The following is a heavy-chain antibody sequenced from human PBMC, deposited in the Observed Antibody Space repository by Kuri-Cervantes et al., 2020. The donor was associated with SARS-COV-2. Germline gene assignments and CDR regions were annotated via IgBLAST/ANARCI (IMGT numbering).Heavy chain of an antibody. D-gene: IGHD5-12*01. CDR3: AREPPGWLRNSGENSYFDL. Sequence: SETLSLTCTVSGGSISSYYWSWIRQPPGKGLEWIGYIYYSGSTNYNPSLKSRVTISVDTSKNQFSLKLSSVTAADTAVYYCAREPPGWLRNSGENSYFDLWGRGTLVTVSS. V-gene: IGHV4-59*01. J-gene: IGHJ2*01. CDR2: IYYSGST. CDR1: GGSISSYY.